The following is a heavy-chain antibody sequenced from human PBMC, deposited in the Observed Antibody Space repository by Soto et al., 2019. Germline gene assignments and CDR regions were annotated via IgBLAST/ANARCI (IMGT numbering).Heavy chain of an antibody. D-gene: IGHD3-22*01. CDR1: GFIFSNYW. CDR2: INSDGSHT. Sequence: GSLRLSCAASGFIFSNYWMHWVRQAPGGGLIWVSRINSDGSHTAHADSVQGRFTISRDNAKNTLYLQMNSLRAEDTAVYYCTVYYDISGYYLWGQGT. V-gene: IGHV3-74*01. CDR3: TVYYDISGYYL. J-gene: IGHJ5*02.